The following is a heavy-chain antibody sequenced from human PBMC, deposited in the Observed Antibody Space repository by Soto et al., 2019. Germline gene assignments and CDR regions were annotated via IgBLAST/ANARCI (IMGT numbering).Heavy chain of an antibody. V-gene: IGHV3-11*01. CDR2: ISSSGSTI. CDR3: ARRAHRPARPEVYYYYGMDV. Sequence: QVQLVESGGGLVKPGGSLRVSCAASGFTFSDYYMSWIRQAPGKGLEWVSYISSSGSTIYYADSVKGRFTISRDNAKNSLYLQMNSLRAEDTAVYYCARRAHRPARPEVYYYYGMDVWGQGTTVTVSS. D-gene: IGHD6-6*01. CDR1: GFTFSDYY. J-gene: IGHJ6*02.